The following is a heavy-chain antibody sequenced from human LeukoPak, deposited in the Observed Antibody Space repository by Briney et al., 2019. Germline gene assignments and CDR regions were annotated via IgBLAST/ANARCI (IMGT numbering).Heavy chain of an antibody. V-gene: IGHV4-59*08. CDR3: ARLTYYYDSSGYYQYYFDY. D-gene: IGHD3-22*01. J-gene: IGHJ4*02. Sequence: SETLSLTCTVSGGSINSYYWSWIRQPPGKGLEWIGYIYYSGSTNYNPSLKSRVTISVDTSKNQFSLKLSSVTAADTAVYYCARLTYYYDSSGYYQYYFDYWGQGTLVTVS. CDR1: GGSINSYY. CDR2: IYYSGST.